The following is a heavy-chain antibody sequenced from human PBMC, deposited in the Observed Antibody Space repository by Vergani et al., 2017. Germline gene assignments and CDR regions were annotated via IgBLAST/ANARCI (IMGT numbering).Heavy chain of an antibody. D-gene: IGHD2-15*01. Sequence: QVQLVQSGAEVKKPGSSVKVSCKASGGTFSSYAISWVRQAPGQGLEWMGGIIPIFGTANYAQKFQGRVTITADESTSTAYMELSSLRSEDTAVYYCARSRLGLLKAYYYYYGMDVWGQGTTVTVSS. CDR1: GGTFSSYA. J-gene: IGHJ6*02. CDR3: ARSRLGLLKAYYYYYGMDV. CDR2: IIPIFGTA. V-gene: IGHV1-69*01.